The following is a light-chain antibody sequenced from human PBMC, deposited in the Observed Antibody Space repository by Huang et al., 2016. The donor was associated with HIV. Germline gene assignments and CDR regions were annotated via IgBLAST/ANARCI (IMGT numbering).Light chain of an antibody. Sequence: DIVMTQSPDSLAVSLGERATINCKSSQSILFTSNNKNYLAWYQQRPGQPPRLLMHWASTRESGVPDRFSVSGSGTDFTLTISSLQAEDVAVYFCQQYYTTPFTFGPGTKVDIK. CDR2: WAS. CDR1: QSILFTSNNKNY. V-gene: IGKV4-1*01. J-gene: IGKJ3*01. CDR3: QQYYTTPFT.